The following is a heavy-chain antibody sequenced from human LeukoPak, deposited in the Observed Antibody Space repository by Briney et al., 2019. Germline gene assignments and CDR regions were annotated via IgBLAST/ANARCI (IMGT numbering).Heavy chain of an antibody. CDR1: GFTFSSYS. Sequence: PGGSLRLSCAASGFTFSSYSLNLVRQAPGKGLEWVSSIICSSSYIYYADSVKGRFTISRDNAKNSLYLQMNSLRAEDTAVYYCARGAVDGYCSGGSCYSGLDYWGQGTLVTVSS. CDR2: IICSSSYI. D-gene: IGHD2-15*01. J-gene: IGHJ4*02. CDR3: ARGAVDGYCSGGSCYSGLDY. V-gene: IGHV3-21*01.